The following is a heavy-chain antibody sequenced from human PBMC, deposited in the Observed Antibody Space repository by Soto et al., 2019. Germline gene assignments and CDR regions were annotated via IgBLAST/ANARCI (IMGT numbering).Heavy chain of an antibody. J-gene: IGHJ3*02. Sequence: GGSLRLSCAASGFTFSSYGMHWVRQAPGKGLEWVAVIWYDGSNKYYADSVKGRFTISRDNSKNTLYLQMNSLRAEDTAVYYCARGGSGWRDAFDIRAQRTTVTVAS. CDR1: GFTFSSYG. D-gene: IGHD6-19*01. CDR2: IWYDGSNK. CDR3: ARGGSGWRDAFDI. V-gene: IGHV3-33*01.